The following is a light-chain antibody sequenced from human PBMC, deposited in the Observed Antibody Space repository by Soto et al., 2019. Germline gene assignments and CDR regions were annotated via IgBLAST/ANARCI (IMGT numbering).Light chain of an antibody. CDR1: QSISSY. CDR2: APS. V-gene: IGKV1-39*01. Sequence: DIQMTQSPSSLSASVGDRVTISCRASQSISSYLNWYQQKPGKAPKLLIYAPSTLQSGVPSRFSASGSGSDFTLTISSLQPEDFATYYCQQSYSTPLTFGGGTKVEIK. CDR3: QQSYSTPLT. J-gene: IGKJ4*01.